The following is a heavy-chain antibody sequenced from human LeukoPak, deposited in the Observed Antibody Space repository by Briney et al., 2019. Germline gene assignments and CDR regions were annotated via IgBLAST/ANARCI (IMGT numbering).Heavy chain of an antibody. CDR3: AKGTGINHYHWFDP. Sequence: GGSLTLSCAASGFSISSYTICWGRHPPRKGLGRVSVMSGSGGSTYYADSVKGRSTISRDNSNNTLYLQMISLAADDTALYSGAKGTGINHYHWFDPWGQGILVTV. CDR2: MSGSGGST. V-gene: IGHV3-23*01. D-gene: IGHD2-8*02. J-gene: IGHJ5*01. CDR1: GFSISSYT.